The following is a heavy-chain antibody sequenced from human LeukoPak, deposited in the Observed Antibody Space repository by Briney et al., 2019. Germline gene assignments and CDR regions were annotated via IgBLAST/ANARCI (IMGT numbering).Heavy chain of an antibody. Sequence: SETLSLTCTVSGGSISSYYWSWIRQPPGKGLEWIGYIYYSGSTNYNPSLKSRVTISVDTSKNQFSLKLSSVTAADTAVYYCARVPWLDYYYYMDVWGKGTTVTISS. D-gene: IGHD5-12*01. V-gene: IGHV4-59*01. J-gene: IGHJ6*03. CDR1: GGSISSYY. CDR3: ARVPWLDYYYYMDV. CDR2: IYYSGST.